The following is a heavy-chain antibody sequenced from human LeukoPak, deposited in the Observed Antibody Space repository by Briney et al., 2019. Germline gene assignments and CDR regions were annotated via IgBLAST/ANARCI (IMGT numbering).Heavy chain of an antibody. CDR3: ARDLRGQWELQM. J-gene: IGHJ4*02. D-gene: IGHD1-26*01. CDR1: EFTFSSYA. V-gene: IGHV3-21*01. CDR2: ISSSSSYI. Sequence: GGSLRLSCTDSEFTFSSYAKHWVRQAPGKGLEWVSSISSSSSYIYYADSVKGRFTISRDNAKNSLYLQMNSLRAEDTAVYYCARDLRGQWELQMGGQGTLVTVSS.